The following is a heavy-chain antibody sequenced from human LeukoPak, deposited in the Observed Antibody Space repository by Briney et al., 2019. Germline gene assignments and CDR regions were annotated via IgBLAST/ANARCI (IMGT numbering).Heavy chain of an antibody. D-gene: IGHD2-15*01. J-gene: IGHJ4*02. V-gene: IGHV3-7*01. CDR2: ISQDGSQR. CDR3: AKYSSRALDS. CDR1: GFTFSGAW. Sequence: PGGSLRLSCVASGFTFSGAWMSWVRQAPRRGLEWVGHISQDGSQRSYVASVEGRFTMSRDNPKNSLFLQMNSLRAEDTGVYFCAKYSSRALDSWGQGTLVTVS.